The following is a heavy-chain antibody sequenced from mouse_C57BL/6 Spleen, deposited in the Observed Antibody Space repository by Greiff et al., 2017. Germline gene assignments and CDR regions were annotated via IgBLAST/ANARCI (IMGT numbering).Heavy chain of an antibody. J-gene: IGHJ3*01. D-gene: IGHD1-2*01. V-gene: IGHV1-15*01. CDR2: IDPETGGT. Sequence: QVQLQQSGAELVRPGASVTLSCKASGYTFTDYEMHWVKQTPVHGLEWIGAIDPETGGTAYNQKFKGKAILTADKSSSTAYMELRSLTSEDSAVYYCTPRLSRGVAYWGRGSLVTVSA. CDR1: GYTFTDYE. CDR3: TPRLSRGVAY.